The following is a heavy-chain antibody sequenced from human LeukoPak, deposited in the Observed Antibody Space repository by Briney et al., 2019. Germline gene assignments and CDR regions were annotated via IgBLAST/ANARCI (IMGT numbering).Heavy chain of an antibody. CDR3: ATVSLYSSSWSIFDY. CDR1: GYTLTELS. J-gene: IGHJ4*02. V-gene: IGHV1-24*01. CDR2: FDPEDGET. Sequence: ASVKVSCKVSGYTLTELSMHWVLQAPGKGLEWMGGFDPEDGETIYAQKFQGRVTMTEDTSTDTAYMELSSLRSEDTAVYYCATVSLYSSSWSIFDYWGQGTLVTVSS. D-gene: IGHD6-13*01.